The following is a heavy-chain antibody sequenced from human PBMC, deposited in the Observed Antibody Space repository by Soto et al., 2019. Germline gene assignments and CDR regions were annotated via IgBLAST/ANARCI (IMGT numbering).Heavy chain of an antibody. V-gene: IGHV1-69*02. D-gene: IGHD4-17*01. CDR1: GGTFSSYT. CDR3: AVNDYGDYSSHDY. Sequence: QVQLVQSGAEVKKPGSSVKVSCKASGGTFSSYTISWVGQAPGQGLEWMGRIIPILGIANYAQKFQGRVTITADKSTSTAYMELSSLRSEDTAVYYCAVNDYGDYSSHDYWGQGTLVTVSS. J-gene: IGHJ4*02. CDR2: IIPILGIA.